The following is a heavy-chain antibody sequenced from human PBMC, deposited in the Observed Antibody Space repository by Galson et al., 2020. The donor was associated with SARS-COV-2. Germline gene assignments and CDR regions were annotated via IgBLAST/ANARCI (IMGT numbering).Heavy chain of an antibody. Sequence: SLKISCAASGFMFDDYAMHWVRQAPGKGLEWVSGLTWNSGHLAYSDSVKGRFSISRDNAKNSPYLQMNSLRAEDTALYYCATGREATKTHLDYWGQGTLVTVSS. J-gene: IGHJ4*02. CDR2: LTWNSGHL. D-gene: IGHD1-1*01. V-gene: IGHV3-9*01. CDR1: GFMFDDYA. CDR3: ATGREATKTHLDY.